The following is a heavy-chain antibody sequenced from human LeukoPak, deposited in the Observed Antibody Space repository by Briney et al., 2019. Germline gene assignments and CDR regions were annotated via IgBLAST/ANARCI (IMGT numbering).Heavy chain of an antibody. J-gene: IGHJ4*02. CDR1: GFTFSSYA. CDR2: ISGSGGST. V-gene: IGHV3-23*01. D-gene: IGHD3-10*01. Sequence: HSGVSLRLSCAASGFTFSSYAKSWVRQAPGKGLEWVSAISGSGGSTYYADSVKGRFTISRDNSKNTLYLQMNSLRAEDTAVYYCAKGYVLLWFGELSHFDYWGQGTLVTVSS. CDR3: AKGYVLLWFGELSHFDY.